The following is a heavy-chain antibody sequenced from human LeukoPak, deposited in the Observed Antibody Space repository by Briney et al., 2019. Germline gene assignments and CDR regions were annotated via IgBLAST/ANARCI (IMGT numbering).Heavy chain of an antibody. CDR3: ARAVDYYYGMDV. Sequence: GGSLRLSCAASGFTVSSNYMSWVRQAPGKGLEWVSVIYSGGSTYYADSVKGRFTISRDNSKNTLYLQMNSLRAEDTAVYYRARAVDYYYGMDVWGQGTTVTVSS. CDR1: GFTVSSNY. CDR2: IYSGGST. J-gene: IGHJ6*02. V-gene: IGHV3-66*01. D-gene: IGHD4-23*01.